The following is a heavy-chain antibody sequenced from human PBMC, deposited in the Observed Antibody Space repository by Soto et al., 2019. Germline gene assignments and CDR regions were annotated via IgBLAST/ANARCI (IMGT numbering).Heavy chain of an antibody. CDR3: ARDQYYYDSSGYGDYYGMDV. D-gene: IGHD3-22*01. J-gene: IGHJ6*02. CDR2: IYYSGST. V-gene: IGHV4-30-4*01. Sequence: SETLSLTCTVSGGSISSGDYYWSWIRQPPGKGLEWIGYIYYSGSTYYNPSLKSRVTISVDTSKHQFSLKLSSVTAADTAVYYCARDQYYYDSSGYGDYYGMDVWGQGTTVTVSS. CDR1: GGSISSGDYY.